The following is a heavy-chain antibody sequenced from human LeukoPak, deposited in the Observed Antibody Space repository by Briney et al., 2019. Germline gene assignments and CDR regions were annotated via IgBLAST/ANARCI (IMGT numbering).Heavy chain of an antibody. J-gene: IGHJ5*02. Sequence: SETLSLTCNVSGDSITSGAFYWAWIRQSPGKGLGWIGNVYYSGSTQYNPSLRGRVSISMDKTKNQFSLNLNSVSVTDTAIYYCARRDYAAWFDPWGQGTLVTVSS. CDR2: VYYSGST. V-gene: IGHV4-39*01. CDR3: ARRDYAAWFDP. CDR1: GDSITSGAFY. D-gene: IGHD4/OR15-4a*01.